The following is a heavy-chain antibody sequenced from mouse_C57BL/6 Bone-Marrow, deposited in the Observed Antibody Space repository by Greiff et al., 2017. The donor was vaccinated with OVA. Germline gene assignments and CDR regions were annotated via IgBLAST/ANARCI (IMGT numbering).Heavy chain of an antibody. CDR1: GFTFSDAW. Sequence: EVKVEESGGGLVQPGGSMKLSCAASGFTFSDAWMDWVRQSPGKGLEWVAEIRNKANNHATYYAESVKGRFTISRDDSKSSVYLQMNSLRAEDTGIYYCTRRELRLSFDYWGQGTTLTVSS. D-gene: IGHD1-2*01. CDR3: TRRELRLSFDY. V-gene: IGHV6-6*01. J-gene: IGHJ2*01. CDR2: IRNKANNHAT.